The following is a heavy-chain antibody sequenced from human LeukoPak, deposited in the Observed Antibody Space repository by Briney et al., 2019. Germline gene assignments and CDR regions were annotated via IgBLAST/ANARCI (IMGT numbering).Heavy chain of an antibody. CDR2: INPNSGGT. J-gene: IGHJ4*02. Sequence: ASVEVSCKASGYTFTGYYMHWVRQAPGQGLEWMGWINPNSGGTNYAQKFQGRVTMTRDTSISTAYMELSRLRSDDTAVYYCARVAQQLVRSFDYWGQGTLVTVSS. V-gene: IGHV1-2*02. CDR1: GYTFTGYY. D-gene: IGHD6-13*01. CDR3: ARVAQQLVRSFDY.